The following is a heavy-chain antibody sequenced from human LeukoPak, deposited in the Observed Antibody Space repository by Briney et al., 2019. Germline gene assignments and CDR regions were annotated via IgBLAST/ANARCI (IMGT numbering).Heavy chain of an antibody. V-gene: IGHV1-2*02. D-gene: IGHD1-14*01. CDR3: ARDRPVVTVADSPPGAFDP. Sequence: WASVKVSCKASGYTFTGYYMHWVRQAPGQGLEWMGWINPNSGGTNYAQKFQGRVTMTRDTSISTAYMELSRLRSDDTAVYYCARDRPVVTVADSPPGAFDPWGRGTLVTVSS. J-gene: IGHJ5*02. CDR1: GYTFTGYY. CDR2: INPNSGGT.